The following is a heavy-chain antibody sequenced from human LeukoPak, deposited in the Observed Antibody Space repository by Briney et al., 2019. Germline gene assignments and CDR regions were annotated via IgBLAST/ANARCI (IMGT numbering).Heavy chain of an antibody. CDR2: VSGSGSTT. D-gene: IGHD4-23*01. J-gene: IGHJ4*02. CDR1: GFTFSTYG. V-gene: IGHV3-23*01. Sequence: PGGSLRLSCAASGFTFSTYGMNWVRQAQGKGLEWVSAVSGSGSTTYYARSVKGRFTVSRDNSKNTLYLQMNSLRVDDTAVYYCAKSLDYGGNRARLDFWGQGTLVTVSS. CDR3: AKSLDYGGNRARLDF.